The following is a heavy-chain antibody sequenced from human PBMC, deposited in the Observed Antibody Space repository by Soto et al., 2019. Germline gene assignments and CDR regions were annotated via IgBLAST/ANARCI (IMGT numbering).Heavy chain of an antibody. CDR3: ASGTDSSSWYGYYYYGMDV. V-gene: IGHV3-33*01. Sequence: QVQLVESGGGVVQPGRSLRLSCAASGFTFSSYGMHWVRQAPGKGLEWVAVIWDDGSNKYYADSVKGRFTISRDNSKNTLYLQMNSLRAEDTAVYYCASGTDSSSWYGYYYYGMDVWGQGTTVTVSS. CDR2: IWDDGSNK. D-gene: IGHD6-13*01. J-gene: IGHJ6*02. CDR1: GFTFSSYG.